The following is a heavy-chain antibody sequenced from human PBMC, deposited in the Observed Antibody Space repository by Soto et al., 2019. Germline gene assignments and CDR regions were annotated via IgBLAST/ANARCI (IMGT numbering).Heavy chain of an antibody. Sequence: PGGSLRLSCAASGFTFSSYAMHWVRQAPGKGLEWVAVISYDGSNKYYADSVKGRFTISRDNSKNTLYLQMNSLRAEDTAVYYCASEVVGYWGQGTLVTVS. CDR1: GFTFSSYA. D-gene: IGHD3-22*01. V-gene: IGHV3-30-3*01. J-gene: IGHJ4*02. CDR2: ISYDGSNK. CDR3: ASEVVGY.